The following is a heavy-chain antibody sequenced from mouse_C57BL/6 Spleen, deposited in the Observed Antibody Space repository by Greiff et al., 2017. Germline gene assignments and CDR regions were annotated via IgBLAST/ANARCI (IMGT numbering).Heavy chain of an antibody. V-gene: IGHV5-16*01. CDR2: INYDGSST. CDR1: GFTFSDYY. CDR3: AGGDYDSSFDY. D-gene: IGHD1-1*01. Sequence: EVQLVESEGGLVQPGSSMKLSCTASGFTFSDYYMAWVRQVPEKGLEWVANINYDGSSTYYLDSLKSRFIISRDNAKNILYLQMSSLKSEDTATYYCAGGDYDSSFDYWGQWTLVTVSA. J-gene: IGHJ3*01.